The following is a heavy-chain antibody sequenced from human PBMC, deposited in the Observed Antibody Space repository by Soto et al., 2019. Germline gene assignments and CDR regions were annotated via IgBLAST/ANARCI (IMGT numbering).Heavy chain of an antibody. CDR1: GFSLNTNGMG. J-gene: IGHJ4*02. CDR2: IYWEDDK. D-gene: IGHD3-9*01. V-gene: IGHV2-5*02. CDR3: ARLTRGVYDMDRLWEKIDY. Sequence: QITVKESGLTLVNPTETLTLTCTFSGFSLNTNGMGVGWIRQPPGKALEWLALIYWEDDKRYSPSLSSRLTIIKDTSKDQVDLTMTTMEPVDTATYYCARLTRGVYDMDRLWEKIDYWGQGTLVTVSS.